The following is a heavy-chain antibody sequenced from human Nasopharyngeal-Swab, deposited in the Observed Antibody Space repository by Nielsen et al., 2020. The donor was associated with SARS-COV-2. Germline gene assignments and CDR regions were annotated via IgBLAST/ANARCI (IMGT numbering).Heavy chain of an antibody. V-gene: IGHV3-9*01. CDR1: GFTFDDYA. D-gene: IGHD3-10*01. CDR2: ISWNSGSI. J-gene: IGHJ3*02. CDR3: AKDLLWFGELSNDAFDI. Sequence: LKISCAASGFTFDDYAMHWVRPASGKGLELVSGISWNSGSIGYADSVKGRFTISRDNAKNSLYLQMNSLRAEDTALYYCAKDLLWFGELSNDAFDIWGQGTMVTVSS.